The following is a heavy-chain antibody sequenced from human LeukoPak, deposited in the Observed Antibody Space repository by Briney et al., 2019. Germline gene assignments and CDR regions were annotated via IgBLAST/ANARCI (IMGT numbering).Heavy chain of an antibody. CDR2: INHSGST. CDR3: ARRLAGVGNAFDI. Sequence: SETLSLTCAVYGGSFSGYYWSWIRQPPGKGLEWIGEINHSGSTNYNPSLKSRVTISVDTSRNQFSLKLSSVTAADTAVYYCARRLAGVGNAFDIWGQGTMVTVSS. V-gene: IGHV4-34*01. D-gene: IGHD6-19*01. J-gene: IGHJ3*02. CDR1: GGSFSGYY.